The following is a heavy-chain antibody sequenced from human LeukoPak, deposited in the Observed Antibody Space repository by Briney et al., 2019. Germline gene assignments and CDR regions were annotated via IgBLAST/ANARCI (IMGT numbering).Heavy chain of an antibody. V-gene: IGHV1-2*02. D-gene: IGHD2-15*01. CDR2: INPNSGGT. CDR1: GYTFTGYY. Sequence: ASVKVSCKASGYTFTGYYMHWVRQAPGQGLEWMGWINPNSGGTNYAQKFQGRVTMTRDTSISTAYMELSRLRSDDTAVYYCAREGSVVVAANWFDPWGQGTLATVSS. CDR3: AREGSVVVAANWFDP. J-gene: IGHJ5*02.